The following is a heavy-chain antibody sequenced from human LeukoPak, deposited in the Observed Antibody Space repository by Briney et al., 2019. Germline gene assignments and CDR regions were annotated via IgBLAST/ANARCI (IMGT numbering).Heavy chain of an antibody. CDR1: GFTDSSYF. CDR3: ARGRGSD. CDR2: IHRGGTT. J-gene: IGHJ4*02. V-gene: IGHV3-53*01. Sequence: GGPLRLSCEASGFTDSSYFMVWVRQAPGKGLEWVSIIHRGGTTYYADSVKGRFTTSRDSFKNTLNLQMNSLRAEDTAVYYCARGRGSDWGQGTLVTVSS. D-gene: IGHD2-15*01.